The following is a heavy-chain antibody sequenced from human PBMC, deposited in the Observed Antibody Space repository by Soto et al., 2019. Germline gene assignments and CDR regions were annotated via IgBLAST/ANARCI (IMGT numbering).Heavy chain of an antibody. CDR3: ARDLWGGYVTYYYYYGMDV. Sequence: QVELVQYEAEVKKPGASVKVSCKASGYTFTSYAMDWVRQAPGQRLEWMGWINAGNGNTKYSQKFQGRVTITRDTSASTVYMELSSLRSEDTAVYYCARDLWGGYVTYYYYYGMDVWGQGTTVTVSS. J-gene: IGHJ6*02. V-gene: IGHV1-3*01. D-gene: IGHD5-12*01. CDR2: INAGNGNT. CDR1: GYTFTSYA.